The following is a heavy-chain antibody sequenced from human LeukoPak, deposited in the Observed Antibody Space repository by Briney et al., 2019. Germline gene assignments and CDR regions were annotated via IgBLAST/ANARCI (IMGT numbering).Heavy chain of an antibody. CDR2: INPSGGST. CDR3: ARRGYSGSYFDY. CDR1: GYTFTSYY. V-gene: IGHV1-46*01. J-gene: IGHJ4*02. D-gene: IGHD1-26*01. Sequence: GASVKVSCKASGYTFTSYYMHWVRQAPRQGLEWMGIINPSGGSTSYAQKFQGRVTMTRDMSTSTVYMELSSLRSEDTAVYYCARRGYSGSYFDYWGQGTLVTVSS.